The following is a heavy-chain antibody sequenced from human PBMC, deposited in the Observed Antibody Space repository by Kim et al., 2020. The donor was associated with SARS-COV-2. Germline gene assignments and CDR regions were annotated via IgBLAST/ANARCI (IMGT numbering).Heavy chain of an antibody. CDR3: ATERGIYGSGSYGLFDY. CDR1: GYTFTGYY. J-gene: IGHJ4*02. D-gene: IGHD3-10*01. Sequence: ASVKVSCKASGYTFTGYYMHWVRQAPGQGLEWMGWINPNSGGTNYAQKFQGRVTMTRDTSISTAYMELSRLRSDDTAVYYCATERGIYGSGSYGLFDYWGQETLVAVSS. CDR2: INPNSGGT. V-gene: IGHV1-2*02.